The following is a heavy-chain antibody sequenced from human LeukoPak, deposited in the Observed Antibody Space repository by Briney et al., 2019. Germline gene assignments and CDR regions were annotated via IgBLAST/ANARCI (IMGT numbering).Heavy chain of an antibody. V-gene: IGHV4-59*08. CDR1: GGSISSYY. CDR2: IYYSGST. CDR3: ARTYYDSSGYYSQFDY. D-gene: IGHD3-22*01. Sequence: SETLSLTCTVSGGSISSYYWSWIRQPPGKGLEWIGYIYYSGSTNYNPSLKSRVTISVDTSKNQFSLKLSSVTAADTAAYYCARTYYDSSGYYSQFDYWGQGTLVTVSS. J-gene: IGHJ4*02.